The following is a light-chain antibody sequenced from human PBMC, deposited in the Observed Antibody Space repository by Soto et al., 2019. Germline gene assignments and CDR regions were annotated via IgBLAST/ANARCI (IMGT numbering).Light chain of an antibody. CDR1: QSISSW. J-gene: IGKJ5*01. CDR3: LQEYNYPRT. V-gene: IGKV1-5*01. CDR2: DAS. Sequence: DIQMTQSPSTLSASVGDRVTITCRASQSISSWLAWYQQKPGKAPKLLIYDASSLESGVPSRFSGSGSGTDFTLTINNLQAEDFATYYCLQEYNYPRTFGQGTRLEIK.